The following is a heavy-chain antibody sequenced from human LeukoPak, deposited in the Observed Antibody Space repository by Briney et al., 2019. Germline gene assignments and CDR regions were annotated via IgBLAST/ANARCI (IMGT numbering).Heavy chain of an antibody. D-gene: IGHD4-17*01. CDR3: GRDPNGDYVGAFEF. V-gene: IGHV3-23*01. J-gene: IGHJ3*01. CDR2: IGGSGTHT. CDR1: EFTFASYA. Sequence: GGSLRLPCEASEFTFASYAMTWVRLTPGKGLEWDASIGGSGTHTNYADSVRGRFTISRDNSKNTLYLQMNSLRAEDTAVYYCGRDPNGDYVGAFEFWGQGTLVSVSS.